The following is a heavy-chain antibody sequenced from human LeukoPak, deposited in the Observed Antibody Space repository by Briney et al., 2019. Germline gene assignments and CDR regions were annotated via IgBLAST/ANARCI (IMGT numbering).Heavy chain of an antibody. Sequence: ASVKVSCKTSGYNFIGYFIHWVRQAPGQGLEWMVWIDPHSGDTAYANKFQGRVTLTRDTTTTTVYTESNSLRSDDTAVYFCARVRGGYCTGDRCYGDFFFDNWGQGTLVTVTS. V-gene: IGHV1-2*02. J-gene: IGHJ4*02. CDR3: ARVRGGYCTGDRCYGDFFFDN. CDR2: IDPHSGDT. CDR1: GYNFIGYF. D-gene: IGHD2-15*01.